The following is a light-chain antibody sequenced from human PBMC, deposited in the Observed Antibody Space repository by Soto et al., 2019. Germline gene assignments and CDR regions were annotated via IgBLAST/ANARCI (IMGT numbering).Light chain of an antibody. Sequence: EIVLTQSPGTLSLSPGERATLSCRASQSVSSSYLAWYQQKPGQAPRLLIYGASSRATGIPDRFSGSGSGTDFTLTISRLEPEDFAVYYCQQYGSSLGVNFGGGTKV. J-gene: IGKJ4*01. CDR2: GAS. V-gene: IGKV3-20*01. CDR3: QQYGSSLGVN. CDR1: QSVSSSY.